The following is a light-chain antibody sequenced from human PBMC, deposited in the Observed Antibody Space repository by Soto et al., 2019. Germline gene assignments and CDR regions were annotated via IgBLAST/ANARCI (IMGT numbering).Light chain of an antibody. J-gene: IGKJ1*01. CDR2: DAS. V-gene: IGKV1-39*01. CDR3: QQTYNTPLT. Sequence: IQMTQSPSSLAASVGDRITITCRASQTISTYVNWYRQKSGAAPELLLYDASTLQSGVPSRFSGGASGTDFTLTISSLQHEDFATYYCQQTYNTPLTFGQETKVEIK. CDR1: QTISTY.